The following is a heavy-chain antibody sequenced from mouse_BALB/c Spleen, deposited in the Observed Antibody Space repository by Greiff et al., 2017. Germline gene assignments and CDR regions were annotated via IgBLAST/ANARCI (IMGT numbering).Heavy chain of an antibody. V-gene: IGHV1-54*01. CDR3: AIEDLTGYCFDD. J-gene: IGHJ2*01. CDR2: INPGSGGT. D-gene: IGHD4-1*01. Sequence: QVQLQQSGAELVRPGTSVKVSCKASGYAFTNYLLEWVKQRPGQGLEWIGVINPGSGGTNYNEKFKGKATLSADKSSSTAYMQLSSLTSDVSAVCFCAIEDLTGYCFDDWGQGTTLTVSA. CDR1: GYAFTNYL.